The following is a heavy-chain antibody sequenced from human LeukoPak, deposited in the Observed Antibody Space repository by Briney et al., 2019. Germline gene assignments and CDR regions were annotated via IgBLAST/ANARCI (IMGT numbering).Heavy chain of an antibody. CDR3: ARDGSSQWLVAYFGY. D-gene: IGHD6-19*01. Sequence: ASVKVSCKASGYTFTSYGISWVRQAPGQGLEWMGWISAYNGNTNYAQKLQGRVTMTTDTSTSTAYMELRSLRSDDTAVYYCARDGSSQWLVAYFGYWGQGTLVTVSS. CDR2: ISAYNGNT. J-gene: IGHJ4*02. CDR1: GYTFTSYG. V-gene: IGHV1-18*01.